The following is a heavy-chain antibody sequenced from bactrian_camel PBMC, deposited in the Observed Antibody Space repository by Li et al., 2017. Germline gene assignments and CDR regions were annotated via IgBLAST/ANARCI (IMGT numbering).Heavy chain of an antibody. Sequence: HVQLVESGGGLVQPGGSLRVSCAASEFTTSINYISWVRQAPGKGLEWVTSISYDGTTIFYGDSVKGRFTISKDSAKNTLLLQMNSPKPEDTAEYYCAARLFSCGTAEEIWDLPFAYWGQGTQVTVS. V-gene: IGHV3-2*01. D-gene: IGHD7*01. J-gene: IGHJ6*01. CDR3: AARLFSCGTAEEIWDLPFAY. CDR1: EFTTSINY. CDR2: ISYDGTTI.